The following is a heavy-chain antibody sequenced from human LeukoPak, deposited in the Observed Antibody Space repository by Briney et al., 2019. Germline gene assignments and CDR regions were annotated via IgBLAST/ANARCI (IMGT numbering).Heavy chain of an antibody. V-gene: IGHV3-23*01. J-gene: IGHJ4*02. CDR1: GFTFSSHA. D-gene: IGHD6-19*01. Sequence: GGALRLSCAASGFTFSSHAMSWVRQAPGKGLEWVSAISDRGDNKQYTDSVKGRLTISRDNSKNTLYLQMNSLRADDTAVYYCAKSSRYGTGWYGRIDYWGQGTLVTVS. CDR3: AKSSRYGTGWYGRIDY. CDR2: ISDRGDNK.